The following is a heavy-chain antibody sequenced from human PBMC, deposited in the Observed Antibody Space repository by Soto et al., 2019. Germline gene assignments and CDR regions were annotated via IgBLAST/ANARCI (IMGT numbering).Heavy chain of an antibody. V-gene: IGHV3-30-3*01. J-gene: IGHJ4*02. Sequence: QVQLVESGGGVVQPGRSLRLSCAASGFTFSRHTMHWVRQAPGKGLEWVAAISDGGSNTYYADSVKGRFTISRDNSKNTLYLQMDSLSSEDTAVQHCAREVYYDLWSGFNTHPCYFDDWGQGTLVTVSS. CDR2: ISDGGSNT. CDR1: GFTFSRHT. D-gene: IGHD3-3*01. CDR3: AREVYYDLWSGFNTHPCYFDD.